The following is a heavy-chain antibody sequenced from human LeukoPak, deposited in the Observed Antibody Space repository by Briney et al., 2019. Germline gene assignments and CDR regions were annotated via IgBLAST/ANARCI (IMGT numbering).Heavy chain of an antibody. CDR1: GFTFSNYN. CDR3: ARDFAREFTIDY. J-gene: IGHJ4*02. CDR2: ISSSSNII. V-gene: IGHV3-48*01. Sequence: GGSLRLSCAASGFTFSNYNMNWVRQPPGKGLQWASYISSSSNIIYYADSVKGRFTISRDNAKNSLFLQMNSLRAEDTAVYYCARDFAREFTIDYWGQGTLVTVSS. D-gene: IGHD3-10*01.